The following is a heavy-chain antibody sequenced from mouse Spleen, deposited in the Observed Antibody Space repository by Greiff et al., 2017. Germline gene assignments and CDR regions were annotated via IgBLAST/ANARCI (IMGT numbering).Heavy chain of an antibody. Sequence: VQLQQPGAELVKPGASVKMSCKASGYTFTSYWLTWVKQRPGQGLEWIGDIYPGSGSTNYNEKFKSKATLTLDTSSSTAYMQLGSLASEDSAVYYCAREAEMAMDYWGQGTSVTVSS. V-gene: IGHV1-55*01. CDR2: IYPGSGST. CDR3: AREAEMAMDY. J-gene: IGHJ4*01. CDR1: GYTFTSYW.